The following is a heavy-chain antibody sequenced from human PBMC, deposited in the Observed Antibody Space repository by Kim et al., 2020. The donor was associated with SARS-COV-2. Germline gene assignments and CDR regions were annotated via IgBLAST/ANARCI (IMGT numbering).Heavy chain of an antibody. D-gene: IGHD1-1*01. CDR2: VSYSGST. CDR1: GGSISNDY. CDR3: ARVFQGFDYNSPRYFYYSYLDV. Sequence: SETLSLTCRVSGGSISNDYWSWIRQPPGKGLEWIGHVSYSGSTNYSPSLKSRITISVDTSKNQFALRLTSVTAADTAVYYCARVFQGFDYNSPRYFYYSYLDVWGTGTTVTVSS. V-gene: IGHV4-59*01. J-gene: IGHJ6*03.